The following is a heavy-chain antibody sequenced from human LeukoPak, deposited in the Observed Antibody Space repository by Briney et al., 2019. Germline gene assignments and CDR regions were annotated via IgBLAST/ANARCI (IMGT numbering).Heavy chain of an antibody. D-gene: IGHD3-3*01. CDR1: GGPLNNYT. CDR3: TRDYDSEDY. CDR2: IIPILGIA. J-gene: IGHJ4*02. Sequence: GASVKVSCKASGGPLNNYTVSWVRQAPGQGLEWMGRIIPILGIADYAQTFQDRVTITADKSTNTVYMELSSLRSEDTAVYYCTRDYDSEDYWGQGTLVTVSS. V-gene: IGHV1-69*04.